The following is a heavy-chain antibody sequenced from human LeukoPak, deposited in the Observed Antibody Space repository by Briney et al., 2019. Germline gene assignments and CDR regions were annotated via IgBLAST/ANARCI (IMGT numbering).Heavy chain of an antibody. J-gene: IGHJ4*02. V-gene: IGHV1-2*02. CDR2: INPNSGGT. CDR1: GYTFTGYY. D-gene: IGHD5-24*01. CDR3: ARDVEFLYYFDY. Sequence: ASVKVSCKASGYTFTGYYMHWVRQAPGQGLEWMGWINPNSGGTNYAQKFQGRVTMTRDTSISTAYMELSRLRSDDTAVYYCARDVEFLYYFDYWGQGTLVTVSS.